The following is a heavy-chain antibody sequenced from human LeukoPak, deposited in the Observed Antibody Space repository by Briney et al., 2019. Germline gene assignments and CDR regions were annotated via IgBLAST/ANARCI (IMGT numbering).Heavy chain of an antibody. CDR2: INPNSGGT. V-gene: IGHV1-2*02. Sequence: ASVKVSCKASGYTFTGYYMHWVRQAPGQGLEWMGWINPNSGGTNYAQKFQGRVTMTRDTSISTAYMELSRLRSDDTAVYYRARLIAAAAGGFDPWGQGTLVTVSS. CDR1: GYTFTGYY. CDR3: ARLIAAAAGGFDP. J-gene: IGHJ5*02. D-gene: IGHD6-13*01.